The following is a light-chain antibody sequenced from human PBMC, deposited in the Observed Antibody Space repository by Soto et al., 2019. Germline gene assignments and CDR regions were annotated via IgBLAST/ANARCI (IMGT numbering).Light chain of an antibody. CDR3: SSYTSSNTNYV. J-gene: IGLJ1*01. CDR1: SSDVGAYNF. Sequence: QSVLTQPASVSGSPGQSITISCTGSSSDVGAYNFVSWYQHHPGKAPKLILYEVTTRPSGVSSRFSGSKSGNTASLTISGLQADDEANYYCSSYTSSNTNYVLGTGTKVT. CDR2: EVT. V-gene: IGLV2-14*01.